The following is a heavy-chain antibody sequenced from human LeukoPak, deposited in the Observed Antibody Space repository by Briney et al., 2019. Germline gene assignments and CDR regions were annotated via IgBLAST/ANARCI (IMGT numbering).Heavy chain of an antibody. D-gene: IGHD3-9*01. CDR2: GHDGGST. Sequence: SETLSLTCTVSGASISSYYWNWIRKPPGKAPEWIGYGHDGGSTNYSPSLEGRVTISVDTSKNHFSLKLTSVTAADTAMYSCARRHTIYGELYWGQGTRVTVSS. CDR1: GASISSYY. J-gene: IGHJ4*02. V-gene: IGHV4-59*08. CDR3: ARRHTIYGELY.